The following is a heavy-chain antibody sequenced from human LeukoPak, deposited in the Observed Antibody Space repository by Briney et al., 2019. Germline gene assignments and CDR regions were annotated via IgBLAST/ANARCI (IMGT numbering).Heavy chain of an antibody. D-gene: IGHD3-22*01. J-gene: IGHJ6*02. CDR3: ARWSLIVVPYEYETINYYYGMDV. Sequence: ASVKVSCKASGGTFSSYAISWVRQAPGQGLEWMGRIIPILGIANYAQKFQGRVTITADKSTSTAYMELSSLRSEDTAVYYCARWSLIVVPYEYETINYYYGMDVWGQGTTVTVSS. V-gene: IGHV1-69*04. CDR2: IIPILGIA. CDR1: GGTFSSYA.